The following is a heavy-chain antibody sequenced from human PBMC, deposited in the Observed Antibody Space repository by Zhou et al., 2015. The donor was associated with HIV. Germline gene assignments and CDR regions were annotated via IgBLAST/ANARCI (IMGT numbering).Heavy chain of an antibody. V-gene: IGHV3-7*01. CDR2: IKQDGSEK. CDR1: GFIFDDFA. CDR3: AREGSGTYPYFAMDV. D-gene: IGHD1-26*01. J-gene: IGHJ6*02. Sequence: EVQLSDSGGDLVQPGGSLTLSCATSGFIFDDFAMSWVRHDPGKGLEWVANIKQDGSEKYYVDSVKGRFTISRDNAKNSLYLQLRSLRVEDTAVYYCAREGSGTYPYFAMDVWGQGTTVTVSS.